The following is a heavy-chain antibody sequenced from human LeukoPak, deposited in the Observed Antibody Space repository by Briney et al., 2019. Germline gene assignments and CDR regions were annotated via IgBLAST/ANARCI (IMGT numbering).Heavy chain of an antibody. Sequence: PSETLSLTCGVYGESFSGYYWNWIRQSPGKGLEWIGEINHSGSTNYNPSLKSRVTMSVDTSQKQFSLRLTAVRAAATAVFYCARGRYLTTLGGAAAGFLDYWGQGTVVTVSS. V-gene: IGHV4-34*01. CDR2: INHSGST. CDR1: GESFSGYY. D-gene: IGHD6-13*01. CDR3: ARGRYLTTLGGAAAGFLDY. J-gene: IGHJ4*02.